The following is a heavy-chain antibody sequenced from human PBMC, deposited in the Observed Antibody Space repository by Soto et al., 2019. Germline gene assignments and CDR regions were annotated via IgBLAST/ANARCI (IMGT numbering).Heavy chain of an antibody. CDR3: ARDRFLEWLGSYYYYYGMDV. CDR2: IWYDGSNK. J-gene: IGHJ6*02. V-gene: IGHV3-33*01. Sequence: QVQLVESGGGVVQPGRSLRLSCAASGFTFSSYGMHWVRQAPGKGLEWVAVIWYDGSNKYYADSVKGRFTISRDNSKNTLYLQMNSLRAEDTAVYYCARDRFLEWLGSYYYYYGMDVWGQGTTVTVSS. CDR1: GFTFSSYG. D-gene: IGHD3-3*01.